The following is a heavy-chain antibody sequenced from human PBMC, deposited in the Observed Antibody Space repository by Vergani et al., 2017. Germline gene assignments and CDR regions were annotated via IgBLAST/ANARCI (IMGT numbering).Heavy chain of an antibody. CDR1: GYTFTSYG. CDR3: AREPGSSWYPVYYYYYMDV. J-gene: IGHJ6*03. CDR2: ISAYNGNT. D-gene: IGHD6-13*01. V-gene: IGHV1-18*01. Sequence: QVQLVQSGAEVKKPGASVKVSCKASGYTFTSYGISWVRQAPGQGLEWMGWISAYNGNTNYAQKLQGRVTMTTETSTSTAYIELRSLRSNDTAVYYCAREPGSSWYPVYYYYYMDVWGKGTTVTVSS.